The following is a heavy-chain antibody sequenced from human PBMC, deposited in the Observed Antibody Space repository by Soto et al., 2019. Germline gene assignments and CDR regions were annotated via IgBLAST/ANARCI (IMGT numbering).Heavy chain of an antibody. CDR1: GFTFSRYW. J-gene: IGHJ4*02. CDR3: ARVSDYYNFDY. V-gene: IGHV3-74*01. CDR2: INSDGSST. D-gene: IGHD3-3*01. Sequence: RLSCAASGFTFSRYWMHWVRQAPGKGLVWVSRINSDGSSTSHADSVKGRFTISRDNAKNTLYLQMNSLRAEDTAVYYCARVSDYYNFDYWGQGNVVTVSS.